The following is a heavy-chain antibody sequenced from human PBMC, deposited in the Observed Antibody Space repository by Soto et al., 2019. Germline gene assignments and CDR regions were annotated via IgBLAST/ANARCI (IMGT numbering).Heavy chain of an antibody. J-gene: IGHJ3*02. CDR2: IYPGDSDT. CDR3: ARLRVVAATFGLPDGLDI. CDR1: GYSFTSYW. V-gene: IGHV5-51*01. D-gene: IGHD2-15*01. Sequence: GQPLKICCKGSGYSFTSYWIGWVRQMPGKGLEWMGIIYPGDSDTRYSPSFQGQVTISADKSISTAYLQWSSLKASDTAMYYCARLRVVAATFGLPDGLDIWGQGAMVTVSS.